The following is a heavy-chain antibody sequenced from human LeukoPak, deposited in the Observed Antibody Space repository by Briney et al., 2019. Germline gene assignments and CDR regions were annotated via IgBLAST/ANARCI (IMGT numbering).Heavy chain of an antibody. D-gene: IGHD1-26*01. CDR1: GFTFSSYD. Sequence: GGSLRLSCAASGFTFSSYDMHWVRQAPGKGLEWVTVISYDGSNKYYGDSVKGRFTISRDNSKNTLYLKMNSLRAEDTAVYYCAKEGSNGDFDYWGQGALVTVSS. V-gene: IGHV3-30*18. CDR3: AKEGSNGDFDY. CDR2: ISYDGSNK. J-gene: IGHJ4*02.